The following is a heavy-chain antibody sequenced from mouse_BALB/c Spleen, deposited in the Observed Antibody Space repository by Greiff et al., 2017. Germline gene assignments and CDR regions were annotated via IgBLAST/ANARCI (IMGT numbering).Heavy chain of an antibody. CDR3: ATDYYGSSWYYFDY. J-gene: IGHJ2*01. V-gene: IGHV1-7*01. CDR1: GYTFTSYW. D-gene: IGHD1-1*01. CDR2: INPSTGYT. Sequence: VKLQESGAELAKPGASVKMSCKASGYTFTSYWMHWVKQRPGQGLEWIGYINPSTGYTEYNQKFKDKATLTADKSSSTAYMQLSSLTSEDSAVYYCATDYYGSSWYYFDYWGQGTTLTVSS.